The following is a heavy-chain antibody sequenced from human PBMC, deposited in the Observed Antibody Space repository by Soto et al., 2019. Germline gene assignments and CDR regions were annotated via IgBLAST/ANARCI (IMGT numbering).Heavy chain of an antibody. J-gene: IGHJ6*02. V-gene: IGHV3-74*01. CDR1: GFTFSTYW. CDR2: INSDGSST. CDR3: TRERDGMDV. Sequence: GGSLRLSCGASGFTFSTYWMHWVRQAPGKGLVWVSRINSDGSSTRYADSVKGRFTISRDNAENTLYLQMNSLRAEDTGVYYCTRERDGMDVWGQGTTVTVSS.